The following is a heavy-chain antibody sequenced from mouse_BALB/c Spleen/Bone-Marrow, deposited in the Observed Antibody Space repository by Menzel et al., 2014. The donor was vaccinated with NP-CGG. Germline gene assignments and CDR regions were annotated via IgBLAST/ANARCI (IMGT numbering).Heavy chain of an antibody. CDR1: GHAFTNYL. V-gene: IGHV1-54*01. Sequence: LQLVESGAELVRPGTSVKVSCKASGHAFTNYLLEWVKQRPGQGLEWIGVINPGSGGTKYNEKFKGKATLTVDKSSSTAYIQLSSRTSDDSAVFFWARRNRDYYAMDYGVQGPS. CDR2: INPGSGGT. J-gene: IGHJ4*01. CDR3: ARRNRDYYAMDY.